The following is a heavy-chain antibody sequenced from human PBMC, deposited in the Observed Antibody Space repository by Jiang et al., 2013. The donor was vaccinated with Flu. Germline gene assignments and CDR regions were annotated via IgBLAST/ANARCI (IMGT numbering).Heavy chain of an antibody. Sequence: QLLESGGGLVQPGGSLRLSCAASGFTFSSYAMTWVRQAPGKGLEWVSSISGSGAGTNYADSVKGRFTISRDNFKNTLYLQMNSLRAEDTAVYYCAKKEGFSVWTYYFDSWGRGTLVTVSS. V-gene: IGHV3-23*01. D-gene: IGHD3/OR15-3a*01. J-gene: IGHJ4*02. CDR1: GFTFSSYA. CDR3: AKKEGFSVWTYYFDS. CDR2: ISGSGAGT.